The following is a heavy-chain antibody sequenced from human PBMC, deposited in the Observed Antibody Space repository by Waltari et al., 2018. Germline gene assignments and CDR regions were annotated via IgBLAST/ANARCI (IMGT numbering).Heavy chain of an antibody. CDR2: IRYDGSNK. J-gene: IGHJ6*02. V-gene: IGHV3-30*02. CDR3: AKTRAFYDILTRITGMDV. Sequence: VQLLESGGGLVQPGGSLRLSCAASGFTFSSYAMSWVRQAPGKGLEWVAFIRYDGSNKYYADSVKGRFTISRDNSKNTLYLQMNSLRAEDTAVYYCAKTRAFYDILTRITGMDVWGQGTTVTVSS. CDR1: GFTFSSYA. D-gene: IGHD3-9*01.